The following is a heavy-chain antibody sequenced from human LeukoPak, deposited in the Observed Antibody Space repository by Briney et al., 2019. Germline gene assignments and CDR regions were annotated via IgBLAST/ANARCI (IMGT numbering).Heavy chain of an antibody. CDR2: ISNDGTYK. Sequence: GGSLRLSSAASGFTFSSYAMHWVRQAPDKGLEYVAVISNDGTYKYYGASVKGRFTISRDNSKNTLYLQMDSLRSEDTAVYSCTRKSGGSQRKMDDWFDPWGQGTLVIVSS. J-gene: IGHJ5*02. D-gene: IGHD3-10*01. CDR1: GFTFSSYA. CDR3: TRKSGGSQRKMDDWFDP. V-gene: IGHV3-30*04.